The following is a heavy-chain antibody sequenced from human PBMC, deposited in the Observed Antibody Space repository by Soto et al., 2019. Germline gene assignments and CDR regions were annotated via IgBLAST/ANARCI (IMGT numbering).Heavy chain of an antibody. J-gene: IGHJ3*02. CDR3: ARTYDDSGPNSGGYGFDI. D-gene: IGHD3-22*01. V-gene: IGHV4-59*01. CDR2: IYYSGST. Sequence: TSETLSLTCSVSGASISSYYWSWIRQPPGKGLEWLAYIYYSGSTSYNPSLKSRVSISLVTSMNQFSLKLSSVTAADTAVYYCARTYDDSGPNSGGYGFDIWGQGTMVT. CDR1: GASISSYY.